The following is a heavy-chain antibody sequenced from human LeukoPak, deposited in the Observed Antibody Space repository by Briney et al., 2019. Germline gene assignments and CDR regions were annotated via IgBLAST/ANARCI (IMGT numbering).Heavy chain of an antibody. D-gene: IGHD3-22*01. CDR3: AKEVPYYDSSGYGGDYFDY. J-gene: IGHJ4*02. V-gene: IGHV3-23*01. CDR1: GFTFSSYG. Sequence: GGSLRLSCAASGFTFSSYGMSWVRQAPGKGLEWVSAISGSGGSTYYADSVKGRFTISRDNSKNTLYLQMNSLRAEDTAVYYCAKEVPYYDSSGYGGDYFDYWGQGTLVTVSS. CDR2: ISGSGGST.